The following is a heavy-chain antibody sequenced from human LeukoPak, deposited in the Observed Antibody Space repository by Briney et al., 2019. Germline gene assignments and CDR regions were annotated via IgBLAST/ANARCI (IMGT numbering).Heavy chain of an antibody. CDR1: GGTFSSYA. D-gene: IGHD2-2*01. V-gene: IGHV1-69*13. Sequence: SVKVSCKASGGTFSSYAISWVRQAPGQGLEWMGGIIPIFGTANYAQKFQGGVTITADESTSTAYMELSSLRSEDTAVYYCARSFGAATNLHQLYYYYGMDVWGQGTTVTVSS. CDR2: IIPIFGTA. CDR3: ARSFGAATNLHQLYYYYGMDV. J-gene: IGHJ6*02.